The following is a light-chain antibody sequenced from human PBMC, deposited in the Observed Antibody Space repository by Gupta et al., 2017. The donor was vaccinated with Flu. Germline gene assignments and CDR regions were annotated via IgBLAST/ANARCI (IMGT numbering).Light chain of an antibody. Sequence: SALTQPASVSGSPGPSITISCTGTSSDVGGYNYVSWYQHHPGKAPKLMIYEVINRPSGVANRFSGSKSGNTASLTISGLQAEDEADYYCSSYTSSNSLGFGGGTKLTVL. CDR1: SSDVGGYNY. J-gene: IGLJ3*02. CDR2: EVI. CDR3: SSYTSSNSLG. V-gene: IGLV2-14*01.